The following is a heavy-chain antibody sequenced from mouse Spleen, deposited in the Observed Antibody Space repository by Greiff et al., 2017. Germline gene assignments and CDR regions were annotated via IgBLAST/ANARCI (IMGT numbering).Heavy chain of an antibody. Sequence: QESGPGLVKPSQSLSLTCTVTGYSITSDYAWNWIRQFPGNKLEWMGYISYSGSTSYNPSLKSRISITRDTSKNQFFLQLNSVTTEDTATYYCARWLLYYFDYWGQGTTLTVSS. CDR3: ARWLLYYFDY. V-gene: IGHV3-2*02. CDR1: GYSITSDYA. CDR2: ISYSGST. J-gene: IGHJ2*01.